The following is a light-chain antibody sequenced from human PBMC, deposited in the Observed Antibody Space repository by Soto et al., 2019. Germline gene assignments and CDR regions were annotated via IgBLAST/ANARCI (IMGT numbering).Light chain of an antibody. J-gene: IGLJ3*02. Sequence: QSALTQPASVSGSPGQSVTISCTGTSSDVGGYNYVSWYQQHQGKAPKLMVFDVRDRPSGVSNLFSGSKSGNTAYLTIAGLQAEDEADYYCSSYTSSSTRVFGGGTKLTVL. CDR1: SSDVGGYNY. CDR2: DVR. V-gene: IGLV2-14*01. CDR3: SSYTSSSTRV.